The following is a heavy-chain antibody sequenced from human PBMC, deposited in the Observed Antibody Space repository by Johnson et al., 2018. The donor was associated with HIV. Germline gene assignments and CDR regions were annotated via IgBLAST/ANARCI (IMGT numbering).Heavy chain of an antibody. CDR2: IRYDGSNT. Sequence: VQLVESGGGVVQPGGSLRLSCAASGFTFSSYGMHWVRQAPGKGLEWVAFIRYDGSNTYYADSVKGRFTISRDNSKNTLSQQMNSLRAEDTAVYYCAKTGGQWRTRDDAFDIWGQGTMVTVSS. CDR3: AKTGGQWRTRDDAFDI. J-gene: IGHJ3*02. V-gene: IGHV3-30*02. D-gene: IGHD6-19*01. CDR1: GFTFSSYG.